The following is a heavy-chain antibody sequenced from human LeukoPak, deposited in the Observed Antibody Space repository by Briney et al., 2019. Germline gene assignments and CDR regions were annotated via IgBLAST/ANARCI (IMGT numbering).Heavy chain of an antibody. J-gene: IGHJ4*02. CDR2: IYYSGST. D-gene: IGHD6-19*01. Sequence: PSETLSLTCTVSGGSISSSSYYWGWIRQPPGKGLEWIGSIYYSGSTNYNPSLKSRVTISVDTSKNQFSLKLSSVTAADTAVYYCARSIAVADTPPGKYYFDYWGQGTLVTVSS. CDR3: ARSIAVADTPPGKYYFDY. V-gene: IGHV4-39*07. CDR1: GGSISSSSYY.